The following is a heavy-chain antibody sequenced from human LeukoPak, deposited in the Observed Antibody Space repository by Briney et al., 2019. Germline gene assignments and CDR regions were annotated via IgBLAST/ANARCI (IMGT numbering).Heavy chain of an antibody. CDR3: AKDQGRLVTSYYFDY. J-gene: IGHJ4*02. CDR2: ISWNSGSI. D-gene: IGHD3-9*01. CDR1: GFTFDDYA. V-gene: IGHV3-9*01. Sequence: GRSLRLSCAASGFTFDDYAMHWVRQAPGKGLEWVSGISWNSGSIGYADSVKGRFTISRDNAKNSLYPQMNSLRAKDTALYYCAKDQGRLVTSYYFDYWGQGTLVTVSS.